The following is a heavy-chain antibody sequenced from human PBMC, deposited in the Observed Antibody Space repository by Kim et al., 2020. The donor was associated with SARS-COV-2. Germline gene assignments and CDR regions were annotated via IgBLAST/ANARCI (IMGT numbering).Heavy chain of an antibody. V-gene: IGHV4-39*01. D-gene: IGHD2-2*01. CDR3: ARDIVVVPADSWFDP. Sequence: PSLKSRVTISVDTSKNQFSLKLSSVTAADTAVYYCARDIVVVPADSWFDPWGQGTLVTVSS. J-gene: IGHJ5*02.